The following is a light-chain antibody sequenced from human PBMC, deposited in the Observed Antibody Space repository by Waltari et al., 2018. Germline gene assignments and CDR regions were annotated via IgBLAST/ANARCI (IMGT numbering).Light chain of an antibody. CDR3: QHYVRLPAT. V-gene: IGKV3-20*01. J-gene: IGKJ1*01. CDR1: QSIVKY. Sequence: EIMLTQSPGTLSLSPGDRATLSCKASQSIVKYLAWYQQKPGHAPGLLIYHTSIRATGIPDRFSGSGSETAFSLTISRLEPEDFAVYYCQHYVRLPATFGQGTNVEIK. CDR2: HTS.